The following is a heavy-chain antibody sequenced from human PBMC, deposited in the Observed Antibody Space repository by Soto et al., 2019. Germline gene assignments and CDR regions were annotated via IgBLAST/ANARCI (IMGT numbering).Heavy chain of an antibody. V-gene: IGHV5-51*01. Sequence: LGESLKISCKGSGYIFTSSWIGWVRQMPGKGLEWMGIIYPGDSDTRYSPSFQGQVTISADKSISTAYLQWSSLKAPDTAMYYCARLGYYDTSGFLPDFWGQGTQVTVSS. CDR3: ARLGYYDTSGFLPDF. D-gene: IGHD3-22*01. J-gene: IGHJ4*02. CDR2: IYPGDSDT. CDR1: GYIFTSSW.